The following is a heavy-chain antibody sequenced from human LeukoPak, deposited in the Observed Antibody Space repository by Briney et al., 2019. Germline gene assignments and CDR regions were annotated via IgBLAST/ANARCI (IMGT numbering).Heavy chain of an antibody. CDR2: ISSSSSTI. CDR1: GFTFSDYY. CDR3: AREYCSSTSCYDY. J-gene: IGHJ4*02. D-gene: IGHD2-2*01. V-gene: IGHV3-11*04. Sequence: GGSLRLSCAASGFTFSDYYMSWVRQTPGKGLEWVSYISSSSSTIYYADSVKGRFTISRDNAKNSLYLQMNSLRDEDTAVYYCAREYCSSTSCYDYWGQGTLVTVSS.